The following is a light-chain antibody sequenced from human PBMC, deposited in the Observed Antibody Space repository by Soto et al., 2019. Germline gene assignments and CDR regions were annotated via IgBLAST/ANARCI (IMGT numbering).Light chain of an antibody. J-gene: IGKJ1*01. Sequence: EIVMTQSPATLSVSPGERATLSCRASQSVSSNLAWYQQKPGQAPRLLIYGASTRATGIPARFSGSGSGTEFTLIISSLKSEDFAVYYCQQYHNWPRTFGQGTKVEIK. V-gene: IGKV3-15*01. CDR2: GAS. CDR1: QSVSSN. CDR3: QQYHNWPRT.